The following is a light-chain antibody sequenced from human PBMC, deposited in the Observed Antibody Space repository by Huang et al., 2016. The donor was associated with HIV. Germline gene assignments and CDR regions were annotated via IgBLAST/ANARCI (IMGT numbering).Light chain of an antibody. Sequence: EIVLTQSPVTLSMSPGERATLSCTASQSVSSNLAWYQQKPGQTPRLLIYDATAEATGIPARFSGSGSVTDFTLTISGLEPEDCAFYYCQQRSYWPTFGQGTRLEIK. V-gene: IGKV3-11*01. J-gene: IGKJ5*01. CDR1: QSVSSN. CDR3: QQRSYWPT. CDR2: DAT.